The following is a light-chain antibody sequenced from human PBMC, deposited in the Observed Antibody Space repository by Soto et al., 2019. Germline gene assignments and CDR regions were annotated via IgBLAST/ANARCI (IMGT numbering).Light chain of an antibody. CDR1: SSDVGGYNY. CDR2: DVS. Sequence: QSALTQPASVSGSPGQSITISCTGTSSDVGGYNYVSWYQQHPGKAPKLMIYDVSNRPSGVSTRFSVSKSGNTASLTISGLQAEDEADYYRSSYTSSSTVVFGGGTKLTVL. CDR3: SSYTSSSTVV. V-gene: IGLV2-14*01. J-gene: IGLJ2*01.